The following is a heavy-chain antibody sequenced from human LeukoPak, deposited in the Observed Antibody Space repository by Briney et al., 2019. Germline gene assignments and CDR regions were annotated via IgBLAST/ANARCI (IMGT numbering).Heavy chain of an antibody. Sequence: GGSLRLSCAASGFTFSSYSMNWVRQAPGKGLEWVSSISSSSSYIYYADSVKGRFTISRDNAKNSLYLQMNSLRAEDTAVYYCARLEVGATGAFDIWGQGTMVTVSS. CDR2: ISSSSSYI. CDR3: ARLEVGATGAFDI. V-gene: IGHV3-21*01. D-gene: IGHD1-26*01. CDR1: GFTFSSYS. J-gene: IGHJ3*02.